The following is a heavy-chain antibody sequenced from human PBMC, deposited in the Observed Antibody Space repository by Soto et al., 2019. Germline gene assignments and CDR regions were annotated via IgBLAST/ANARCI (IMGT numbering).Heavy chain of an antibody. Sequence: HPGGSLRLSCAASGFTFNNYTMNWVRQAPGRGLEWVSGISAGGRVTFYADSVKGRFTISRDNPKNTMYLQLDSLRAEDTAVYYCAKGPARDYGDEYFDSWGQGALVTVSS. CDR1: GFTFNNYT. CDR3: AKGPARDYGDEYFDS. CDR2: ISAGGRVT. V-gene: IGHV3-23*01. D-gene: IGHD4-17*01. J-gene: IGHJ4*02.